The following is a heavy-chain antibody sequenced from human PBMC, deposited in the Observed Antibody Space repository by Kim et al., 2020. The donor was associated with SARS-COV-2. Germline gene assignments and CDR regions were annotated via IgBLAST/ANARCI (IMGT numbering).Heavy chain of an antibody. V-gene: IGHV3-21*01. Sequence: GGSLRLSCAASGFTFSSQSMNWVRQAPGKGLEWVSSISAASDYIFYADSVKGRFIISRDNAKRSLFLQMNSLRAEDTALYYCTRGGRPGVRTDYWGQGTLVAVSS. CDR3: TRGGRPGVRTDY. CDR1: GFTFSSQS. D-gene: IGHD1-1*01. J-gene: IGHJ4*02. CDR2: ISAASDYI.